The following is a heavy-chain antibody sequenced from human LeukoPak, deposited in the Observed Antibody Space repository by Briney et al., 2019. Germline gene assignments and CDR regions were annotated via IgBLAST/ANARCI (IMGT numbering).Heavy chain of an antibody. D-gene: IGHD4-23*01. CDR3: ARASTVVTQLDAFDI. CDR2: INPNSGGT. J-gene: IGHJ3*02. CDR1: GYTFTGYY. Sequence: ASVKVSCKASGYTFTGYYMHWVRQAPGQGLEWMGWINPNSGGTNYAQKFQGRVTMTRDTSISTAYMELSRLRSDDTAVYYCARASTVVTQLDAFDIWGQGTMVTVSS. V-gene: IGHV1-2*02.